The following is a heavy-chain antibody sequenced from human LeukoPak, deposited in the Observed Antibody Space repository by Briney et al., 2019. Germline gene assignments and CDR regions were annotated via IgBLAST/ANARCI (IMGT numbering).Heavy chain of an antibody. CDR1: GGPFSSYA. J-gene: IGHJ4*02. V-gene: IGHV1-69*05. CDR2: IIPIFGTA. D-gene: IGHD6-13*01. Sequence: SVKVSCKASGGPFSSYAISWVRQAPGQGLEWMGRIIPIFGTANYAQKFQGRVTITTDESTSTAYMELSSLRSEDTAVYYCARDIIAAAGDVYFDYWGQGTLVTVSS. CDR3: ARDIIAAAGDVYFDY.